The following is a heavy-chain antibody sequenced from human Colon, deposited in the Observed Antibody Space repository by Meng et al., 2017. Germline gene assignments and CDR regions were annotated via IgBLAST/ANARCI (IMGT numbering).Heavy chain of an antibody. Sequence: LQDSGPALVQPSETLSLSCTVFGGSLNNYYWSCTRQSQEKGLEWLGCMSLNDFTKYNPSLKSRVTMSIDISKNQFSLQLDSVTAADTAVYFCARGYKWFDHDPWGQGTLVTVSS. V-gene: IGHV4-59*01. CDR3: ARGYKWFDHDP. J-gene: IGHJ5*02. CDR2: MSLNDFT. D-gene: IGHD3-10*01. CDR1: GGSLNNYY.